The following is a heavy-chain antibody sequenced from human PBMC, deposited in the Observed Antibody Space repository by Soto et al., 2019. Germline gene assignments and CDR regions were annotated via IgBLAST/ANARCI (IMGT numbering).Heavy chain of an antibody. CDR3: ARDPPGDGRHTFAY. CDR2: IYSGGST. CDR1: GGSISSYH. J-gene: IGHJ4*02. V-gene: IGHV4-59*01. D-gene: IGHD3-10*01. Sequence: SEALSLTCTVSGGSISSYHWSWIRQPPGKGLEWIGYIYSGGSTNYNPSLKDRLTMSVDTSKNQFSLKLSSVTAADTAVYYCARDPPGDGRHTFAYWGQGTLVTVSS.